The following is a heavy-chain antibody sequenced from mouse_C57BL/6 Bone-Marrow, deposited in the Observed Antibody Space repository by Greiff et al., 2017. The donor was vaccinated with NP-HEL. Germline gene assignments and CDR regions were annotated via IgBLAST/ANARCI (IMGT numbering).Heavy chain of an antibody. V-gene: IGHV5-12*01. D-gene: IGHD1-1*01. CDR2: ISNGGGST. CDR1: GFTFSDYY. J-gene: IGHJ2*01. Sequence: EVKVVESGGGLVQPGGSLKLSCAASGFTFSDYYMYWVRQTPEKRLEWVAYISNGGGSTYYPDTVKGRFTISRDNAKNTLYLQMSRLKSEDTAMYYCARHPVTTVVAPFDYWGQGTTLTVSS. CDR3: ARHPVTTVVAPFDY.